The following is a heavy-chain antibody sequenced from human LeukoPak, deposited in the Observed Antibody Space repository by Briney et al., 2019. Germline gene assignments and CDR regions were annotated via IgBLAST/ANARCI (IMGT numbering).Heavy chain of an antibody. D-gene: IGHD3-10*01. Sequence: PGGSLRLSCAASGFTFTTYSMLWVRQAPDKGLEWVAVISYNGNNQYYADSVKGRFTISRDNSKNPLYLQMNSLRAEDTAVYYCAKDQGYGSGTFLDYWGQGTLVTVSS. V-gene: IGHV3-30*18. CDR3: AKDQGYGSGTFLDY. CDR1: GFTFTTYS. J-gene: IGHJ4*02. CDR2: ISYNGNNQ.